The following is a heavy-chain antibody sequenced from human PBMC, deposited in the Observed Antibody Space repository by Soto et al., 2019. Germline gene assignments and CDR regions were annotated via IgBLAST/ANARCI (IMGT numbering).Heavy chain of an antibody. CDR3: AKVLVPAAPASYYDYYMDV. D-gene: IGHD2-2*01. CDR2: ISGSGGST. V-gene: IGHV3-23*01. Sequence: PGGSLRLSCAASGFTFSSYAMSWVRQAPGKGLEWVSAISGSGGSTYYADSVKGRFTISRDNSKNTLYLQMNSLRAEDTAVYYCAKVLVPAAPASYYDYYMDVWGKGTTVTVSS. CDR1: GFTFSSYA. J-gene: IGHJ6*03.